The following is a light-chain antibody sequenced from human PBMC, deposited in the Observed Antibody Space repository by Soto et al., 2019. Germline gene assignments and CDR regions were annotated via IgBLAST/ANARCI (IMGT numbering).Light chain of an antibody. CDR3: QQDDTYLT. CDR2: KAS. CDR1: PSINNW. Sequence: DIQMTQSPSTLSASVGDRVTITCRASPSINNWLAWYQQKPGKAPKLRIYKASNLDIGVPSRFSGSGPGTEFPLTISSLQPDAFANYYCQQDDTYLTFGQGTKVEIK. V-gene: IGKV1-5*03. J-gene: IGKJ1*01.